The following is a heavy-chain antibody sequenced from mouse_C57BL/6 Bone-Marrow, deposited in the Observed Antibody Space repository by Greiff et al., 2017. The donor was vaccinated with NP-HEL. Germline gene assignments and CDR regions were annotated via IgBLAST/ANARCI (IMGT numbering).Heavy chain of an antibody. Sequence: EVKLVESGAELVRPGASVKLSCTASGFNIKDDYMHWVKQRPEQGLEWIGWIDPDNGDTEYASKFQGKATITADTSSHTAYLQLSSLTSEDTAVYYCTTWPTTVRYAMDYWGQGTSVTVSS. CDR3: TTWPTTVRYAMDY. J-gene: IGHJ4*01. CDR1: GFNIKDDY. D-gene: IGHD2-10*01. CDR2: IDPDNGDT. V-gene: IGHV14-4*01.